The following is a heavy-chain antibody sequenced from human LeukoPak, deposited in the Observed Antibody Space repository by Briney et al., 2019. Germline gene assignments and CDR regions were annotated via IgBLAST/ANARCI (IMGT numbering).Heavy chain of an antibody. J-gene: IGHJ4*02. D-gene: IGHD6-19*01. Sequence: SVKVSCKASGGTFSSYAISWVRQAPGQGLEWMGVIIPIFGTANYAQKFQGRVTITADKSTSTAYMELSSLRSEDTAVYYCARIRYTSGWYLGYFDYWGQGTLVTVSS. CDR3: ARIRYTSGWYLGYFDY. CDR2: IIPIFGTA. V-gene: IGHV1-69*06. CDR1: GGTFSSYA.